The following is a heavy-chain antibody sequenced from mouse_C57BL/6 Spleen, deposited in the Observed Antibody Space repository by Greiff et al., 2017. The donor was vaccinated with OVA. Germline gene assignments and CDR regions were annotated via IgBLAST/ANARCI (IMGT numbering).Heavy chain of an antibody. CDR2: IDPSDSYT. D-gene: IGHD3-2*02. CDR3: ARRAAQATFAY. V-gene: IGHV1-50*01. J-gene: IGHJ3*01. CDR1: GYTFTSYW. Sequence: QVQLQQPGAELVKPGASVKLSCKASGYTFTSYWMQWVKQRPGQGLEWIGEIDPSDSYTNYKQKFKGKATFTVYTASSTAYMQLSSVTSEDSAVYYCARRAAQATFAYWGQGTLVTVSA.